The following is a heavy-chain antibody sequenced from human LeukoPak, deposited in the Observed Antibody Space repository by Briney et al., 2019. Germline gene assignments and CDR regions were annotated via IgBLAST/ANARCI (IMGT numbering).Heavy chain of an antibody. Sequence: SETLSLTCTVSGGSISSSGYYWGWIRQPPGKGLEWIASIYYSGSTYYNPSLKGRVTISVDTSKNLLSLKLSSLTAADTAVYYCARHEYSGSYYGLSWFDPWGQGTLVTVSS. D-gene: IGHD1-26*01. V-gene: IGHV4-39*01. CDR2: IYYSGST. CDR1: GGSISSSGYY. J-gene: IGHJ5*02. CDR3: ARHEYSGSYYGLSWFDP.